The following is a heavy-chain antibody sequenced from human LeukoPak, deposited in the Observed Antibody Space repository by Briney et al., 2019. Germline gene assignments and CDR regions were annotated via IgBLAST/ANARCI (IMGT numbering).Heavy chain of an antibody. CDR3: ARGPYYYDSSDLLRWFDP. CDR2: IIPILGIA. D-gene: IGHD3-22*01. Sequence: SVKVSCKASGGTFSSCAISWVRQAPGQGLEWMGRIIPILGIANYAQKFQGRVTITADKSTSTAYMELSSLRSEDTAVYYCARGPYYYDSSDLLRWFDPWGQGTLVTVSS. J-gene: IGHJ5*02. CDR1: GGTFSSCA. V-gene: IGHV1-69*04.